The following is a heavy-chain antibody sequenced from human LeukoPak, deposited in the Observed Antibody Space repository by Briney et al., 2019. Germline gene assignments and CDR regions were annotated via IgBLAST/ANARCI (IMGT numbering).Heavy chain of an antibody. CDR2: IYHSGST. V-gene: IGHV4-30-2*01. J-gene: IGHJ4*02. CDR3: ARAFQVVFDY. D-gene: IGHD2-15*01. CDR1: GGSISSGGYS. Sequence: SQTLSLTCAVSGGSISSGGYSWSWLRQPPGKGLEWIGYIYHSGSTYYNPSLKSRVTISVDRSKNQFSLKLSSVTAADTAVYYCARAFQVVFDYWGQGTLVTVSS.